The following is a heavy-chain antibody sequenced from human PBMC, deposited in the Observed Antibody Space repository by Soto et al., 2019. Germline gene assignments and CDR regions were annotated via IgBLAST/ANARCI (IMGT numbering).Heavy chain of an antibody. V-gene: IGHV3-48*03. J-gene: IGHJ4*02. CDR3: ARSNSFGY. Sequence: RLSCAASGFIFNSYEMNWVRQAPGKGLEWVSYISDRGSTIYYADSVKGRFTISRDNAKNSLYLQMNSLRAEDTAVYYCARSNSFGYWGQGTLVTVSS. CDR2: ISDRGSTI. D-gene: IGHD3-10*01. CDR1: GFIFNSYE.